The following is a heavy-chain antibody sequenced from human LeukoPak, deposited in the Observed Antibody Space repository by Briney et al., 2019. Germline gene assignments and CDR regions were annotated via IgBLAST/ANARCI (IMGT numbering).Heavy chain of an antibody. V-gene: IGHV3-11*06. CDR3: ARGNDYGDY. CDR2: ISSSSSYT. CDR1: GFTFSDYY. J-gene: IGHJ4*02. Sequence: GGALRLTCAGSGFTFSDYYMSWIRQARGRGVEWVSYISSSSSYTNYADSVKGRFTISRDNAKNSLYLQMNSLRAEDTAVYYCARGNDYGDYWGQGTLVTVSS. D-gene: IGHD3-10*01.